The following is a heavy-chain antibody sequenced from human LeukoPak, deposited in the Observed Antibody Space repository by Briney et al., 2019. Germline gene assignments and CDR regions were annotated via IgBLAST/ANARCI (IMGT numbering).Heavy chain of an antibody. V-gene: IGHV4-61*02. CDR3: ARADVMVRGAFDI. J-gene: IGHJ3*02. D-gene: IGHD3-10*01. CDR2: IYTSGST. CDR1: GGSISSGSYY. Sequence: SQTLSLTCTVSGGSISSGSYYWSWIRQPAGKGLEWIGRIYTSGSTNYNPSLKSRVTISVDTSKNQFSLKLSSVTAADTAVYYCARADVMVRGAFDIWGQGTMVTVSS.